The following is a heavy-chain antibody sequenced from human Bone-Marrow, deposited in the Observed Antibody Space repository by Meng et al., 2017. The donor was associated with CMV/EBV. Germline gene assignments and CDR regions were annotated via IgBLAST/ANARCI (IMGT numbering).Heavy chain of an antibody. CDR2: IYYSGST. CDR3: ARDHYRMVVTRGVIDI. V-gene: IGHV4-39*07. Sequence: SETLSLTCTVSGGSISSSSYYWGWIRQPPGKGLEWIGSIYYSGSTYYNPSLKSRVTISVDTSKNQFSLKLSSVTAADTAVYYCARDHYRMVVTRGVIDIWGQGTTVTVSS. J-gene: IGHJ3*02. CDR1: GGSISSSSYY. D-gene: IGHD4-23*01.